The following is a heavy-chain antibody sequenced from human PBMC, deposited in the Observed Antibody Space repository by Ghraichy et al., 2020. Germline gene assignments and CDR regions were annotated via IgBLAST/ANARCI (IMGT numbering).Heavy chain of an antibody. D-gene: IGHD3-22*01. CDR3: ARGEGVYYDSSGYSYFDY. V-gene: IGHV3-48*03. CDR1: GFTFSSYE. CDR2: ISSSGSTI. Sequence: LSLTCAASGFTFSSYEMNWVRQAPGKGLEWVSYISSSGSTIYYADSVKGRFTISRDNAKNSLYLQMNSLRAEDTAVYYCARGEGVYYDSSGYSYFDYWGQGTLVTVSS. J-gene: IGHJ4*02.